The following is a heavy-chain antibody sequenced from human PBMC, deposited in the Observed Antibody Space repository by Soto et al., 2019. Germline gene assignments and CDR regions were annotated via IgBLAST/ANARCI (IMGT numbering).Heavy chain of an antibody. D-gene: IGHD5-12*01. CDR1: GFTFSSYA. J-gene: IGHJ6*02. CDR2: ISGSGGST. Sequence: GGSLRLSCAASGFTFSSYAMSWVRQAPWQGLEWVSAISGSGGSTYYADSVKGRFTISRDNSKNTLYLQMNSLGAEDTAVYYCAKNGRGYSGLYYGMDVWGQGTTVTVSS. CDR3: AKNGRGYSGLYYGMDV. V-gene: IGHV3-23*01.